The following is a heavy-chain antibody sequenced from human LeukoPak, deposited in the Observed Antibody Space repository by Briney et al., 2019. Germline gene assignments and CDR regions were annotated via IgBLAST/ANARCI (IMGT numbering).Heavy chain of an antibody. CDR1: GFTFSSYP. J-gene: IGHJ4*02. Sequence: PGGSLRLSCAASGFTFSSYPMSWVRQAPGKGLEWVSAISGSGGSTYYADSVKGRFTISRDNSKNTLYLQMNSLRAEDTAVYYCAKDKSYGGNYLDYWGQGTLVTVSS. V-gene: IGHV3-23*01. D-gene: IGHD4-23*01. CDR2: ISGSGGST. CDR3: AKDKSYGGNYLDY.